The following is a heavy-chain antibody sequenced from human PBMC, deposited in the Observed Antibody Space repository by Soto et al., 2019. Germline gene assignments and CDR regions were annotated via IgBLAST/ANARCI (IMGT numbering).Heavy chain of an antibody. Sequence: ASVKVSCKASGYTFTGYYMHWVRQAPGQGLEWMGWINPNSGGTNYAQKFQGWVTMTRDTSISTAYMELSRLRSDDTAVYYCARDQAVAESNYYYYYGMDVWGQGTTVTVSS. CDR3: ARDQAVAESNYYYYYGMDV. V-gene: IGHV1-2*04. CDR2: INPNSGGT. CDR1: GYTFTGYY. J-gene: IGHJ6*02. D-gene: IGHD6-19*01.